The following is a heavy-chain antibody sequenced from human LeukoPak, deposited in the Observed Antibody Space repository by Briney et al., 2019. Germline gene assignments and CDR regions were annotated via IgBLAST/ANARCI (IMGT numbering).Heavy chain of an antibody. D-gene: IGHD3-3*01. V-gene: IGHV4-34*01. CDR1: GGSFSGYE. CDR3: AGGPTCPDKFGVVIIDYYFDS. Sequence: PSETLSLTCGVYGGSFSGYEWSWIRQPPGKGLEWIGEINHSGSTNYNPSLKSRVTISVDTSKNEFSLKLSSVTAADTAVYYCAGGPTCPDKFGVVIIDYYFDSWGQGTLVTVSS. J-gene: IGHJ4*02. CDR2: INHSGST.